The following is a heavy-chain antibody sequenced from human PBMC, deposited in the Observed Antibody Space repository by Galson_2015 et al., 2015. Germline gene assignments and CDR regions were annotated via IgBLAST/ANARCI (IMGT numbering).Heavy chain of an antibody. Sequence: YYPDSVKGRFTISRDNSKNTLYLQMNSLRAEDTAVYYCARDRGQYYDFWSDWFDPWGQGTLVTVSS. CDR3: ARDRGQYYDFWSDWFDP. V-gene: IGHV3-30*03. J-gene: IGHJ5*02. D-gene: IGHD3-3*01.